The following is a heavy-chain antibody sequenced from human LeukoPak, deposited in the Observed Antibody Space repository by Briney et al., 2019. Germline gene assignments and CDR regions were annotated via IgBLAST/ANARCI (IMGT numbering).Heavy chain of an antibody. J-gene: IGHJ3*01. V-gene: IGHV3-23*01. Sequence: GGSLRLSCAASGFTFSSAAMTWVRQALGKGLEWVSLIASSGGSTYYADSVTGRFTISRDNSKNTLSLQMNSLRVEDTAIYYCAKDIQLSTWGLGTMVTVSS. D-gene: IGHD5-24*01. CDR3: AKDIQLST. CDR2: IASSGGST. CDR1: GFTFSSAA.